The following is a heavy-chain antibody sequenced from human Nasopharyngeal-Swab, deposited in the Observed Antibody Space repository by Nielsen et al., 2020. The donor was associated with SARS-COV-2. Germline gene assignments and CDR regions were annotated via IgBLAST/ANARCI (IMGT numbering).Heavy chain of an antibody. V-gene: IGHV4-30-4*01. CDR1: GGSISSGDYY. CDR2: IYYSGST. D-gene: IGHD3-10*01. CDR3: ARVTLYGSGLQAVDY. Sequence: SETLSLTCTVSGGSISSGDYYWSWIRQPPGKGLEWIGYIYYSGSTYYNPSLKSRVTISVDTSKNQFSLKLSSVTAADTAVYYCARVTLYGSGLQAVDYWGQGTLVTVSS. J-gene: IGHJ4*02.